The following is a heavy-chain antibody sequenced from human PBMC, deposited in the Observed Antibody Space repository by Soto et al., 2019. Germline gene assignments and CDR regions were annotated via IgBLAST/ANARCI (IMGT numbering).Heavy chain of an antibody. CDR2: ISYDGSNK. V-gene: IGHV3-30*03. Sequence: GGSLRLSCAASGFTFSSYGMHWVRQAPGKGLEWVAVISYDGSNKYYADSVKGRFTISRDNSKNTLYPQMNSLRAEDTAVYYCARDSGARPEYFEDWGQGTLVTVSS. CDR3: ARDSGARPEYFED. D-gene: IGHD4-17*01. J-gene: IGHJ1*01. CDR1: GFTFSSYG.